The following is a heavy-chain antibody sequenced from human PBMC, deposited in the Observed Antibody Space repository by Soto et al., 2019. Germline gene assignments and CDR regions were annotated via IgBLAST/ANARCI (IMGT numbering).Heavy chain of an antibody. CDR1: GGTFSSYT. CDR2: IIPILGIA. CDR3: AREEYYYGSGAFFDY. J-gene: IGHJ4*02. V-gene: IGHV1-69*08. Sequence: QVQLVQSGAEVKKPGSSVKVSCKASGGTFSSYTISWVRQAPGQGLEWMGRIIPILGIANDAQQCQGRVTITADKSTSTAYMELSSLRSEDTAVYYCAREEYYYGSGAFFDYWGQGTLVTVSS. D-gene: IGHD3-10*01.